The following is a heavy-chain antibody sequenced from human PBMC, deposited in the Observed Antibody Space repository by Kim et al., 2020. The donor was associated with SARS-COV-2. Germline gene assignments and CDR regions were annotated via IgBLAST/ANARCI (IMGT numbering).Heavy chain of an antibody. J-gene: IGHJ4*01. CDR1: GDSVSSNSYY. Sequence: SETLSLTCTVSGDSVSSNSYYWSWIRQPPGKGLEWIGYIYHNGRTNYNPSLKSRVTVSVDTSKIQFSLRLRSVTAADTAVYYCARVWLYSGRYYFDFWG. D-gene: IGHD1-26*01. CDR2: IYHNGRT. V-gene: IGHV4-61*01. CDR3: ARVWLYSGRYYFDF.